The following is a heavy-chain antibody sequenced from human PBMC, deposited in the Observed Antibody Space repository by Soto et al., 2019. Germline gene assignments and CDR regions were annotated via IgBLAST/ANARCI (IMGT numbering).Heavy chain of an antibody. CDR1: AGSISSTTYY. CDR3: ARHRRSGTYYDGNDD. CDR2: IYYSGSP. D-gene: IGHD1-26*01. J-gene: IGHJ4*02. Sequence: TSETLSLTCIVSAGSISSTTYYWGWIRQPPGKGLEWIGSIYYSGSPSYNPSLKSRVTISVDASKDQFSLRLSSVTAADTGVYYCARHRRSGTYYDGNDDWGQGALGTVS. V-gene: IGHV4-39*01.